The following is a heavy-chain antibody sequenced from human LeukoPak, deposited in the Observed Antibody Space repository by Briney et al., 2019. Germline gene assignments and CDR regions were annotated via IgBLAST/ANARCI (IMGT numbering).Heavy chain of an antibody. J-gene: IGHJ5*02. Sequence: SVTVSCKASGGTFSSYAISWVRQAPGQGLEWMGGIIPIFGTANYAQKFQGRVTITADESTSTAYMELSSLRSEDTAVYYCARDDYGDYRDINWFDPWGQGTLVTVSS. CDR3: ARDDYGDYRDINWFDP. CDR1: GGTFSSYA. CDR2: IIPIFGTA. D-gene: IGHD4-17*01. V-gene: IGHV1-69*13.